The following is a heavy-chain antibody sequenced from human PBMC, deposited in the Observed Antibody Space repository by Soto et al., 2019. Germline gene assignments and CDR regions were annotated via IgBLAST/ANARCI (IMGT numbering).Heavy chain of an antibody. V-gene: IGHV3-33*01. CDR1: GFTFSSYG. Sequence: PGGSLRLSCAASGFTFSSYGMHWVRQAPGKGLEWVAVIWYDGSNKYYADSVKGRFTISRDNSKNTLYLQMNRLRAEDTAVYYYARAESYYYDSSGYSGIDYWGQGTLVTVSS. CDR3: ARAESYYYDSSGYSGIDY. J-gene: IGHJ4*02. D-gene: IGHD3-22*01. CDR2: IWYDGSNK.